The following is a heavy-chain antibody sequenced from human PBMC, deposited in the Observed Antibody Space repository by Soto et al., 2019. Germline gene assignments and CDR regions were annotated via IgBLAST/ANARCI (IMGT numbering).Heavy chain of an antibody. CDR3: AREYRVTTVANYSDY. CDR1: SGSITIGGYH. V-gene: IGHV4-31*03. J-gene: IGHJ4*02. CDR2: IFYSGST. D-gene: IGHD4-17*01. Sequence: MSLTSTVSSGSITIGGYHWTWIRQHPGKGLEWIGYIFYSGSTYYNPSLRSRVAISVDTSKNQFSLKLSAVTAADTAVYYCAREYRVTTVANYSDYWGQGALVTVSS.